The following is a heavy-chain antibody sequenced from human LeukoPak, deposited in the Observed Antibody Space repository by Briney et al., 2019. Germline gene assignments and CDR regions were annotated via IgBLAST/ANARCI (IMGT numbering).Heavy chain of an antibody. V-gene: IGHV4-38-2*01. CDR3: ARRYSNYFFDY. CDR1: GYSITSGYY. J-gene: IGHJ4*02. D-gene: IGHD3-16*02. CDR2: IYHSGST. Sequence: SETPSLTCAVSGYSITSGYYWAWIRQPPGKGLEWIGNIYHSGSTYYNASLKSRVTISVDTSKNQFSLKLSSVTAADTAVYYCARRYSNYFFDYWGQGTLVTVSS.